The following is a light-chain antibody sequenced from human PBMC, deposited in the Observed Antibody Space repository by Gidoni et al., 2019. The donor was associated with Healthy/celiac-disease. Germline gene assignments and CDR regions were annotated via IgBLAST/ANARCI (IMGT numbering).Light chain of an antibody. J-gene: IGLJ1*01. CDR3: SSYTSTSTPYV. V-gene: IGLV2-14*01. CDR1: SRDVGGYNY. CDR2: EVS. Sequence: QSVLTQPASVSGSPGQSITISCTGTSRDVGGYNYVSWYQQHPGKAPKLMIYEVSNRPSGVSTRFSGSKSGNTASLTISGLQAEDDADYYCSSYTSTSTPYVFGTGTKVTVL.